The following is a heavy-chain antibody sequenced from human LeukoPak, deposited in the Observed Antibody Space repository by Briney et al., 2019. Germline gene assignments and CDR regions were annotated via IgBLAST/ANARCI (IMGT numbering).Heavy chain of an antibody. V-gene: IGHV3-30*18. CDR2: ISYDGSNK. CDR3: AKALGAWGLSTFDY. Sequence: VRSLRLSCAASGFTFSSYGMHWVRQAPGKGLEWVAVISYDGSNKYYADSVKGRFTISRDNSKNTPYLQMNSLRAEDTAVYYCAKALGAWGLSTFDYWGQGTLVTVSS. CDR1: GFTFSSYG. J-gene: IGHJ4*02. D-gene: IGHD5/OR15-5a*01.